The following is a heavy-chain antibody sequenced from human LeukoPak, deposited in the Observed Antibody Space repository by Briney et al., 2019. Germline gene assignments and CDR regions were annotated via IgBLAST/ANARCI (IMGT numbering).Heavy chain of an antibody. CDR2: IYYSGST. D-gene: IGHD6-6*01. Sequence: SETLSLTCTVSGGSISSSSYYWGWIRQPPGKGLEWIGSIYYSGSTYYNPPLKSRVTISVDTSKNQFSLKLSSVTAADTAVYYCARWGYSSSSWGQGTLVTVSS. V-gene: IGHV4-39*07. CDR3: ARWGYSSSS. J-gene: IGHJ5*02. CDR1: GGSISSSSYY.